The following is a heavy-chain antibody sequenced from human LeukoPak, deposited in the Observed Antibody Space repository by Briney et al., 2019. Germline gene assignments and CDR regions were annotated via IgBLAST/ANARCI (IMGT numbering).Heavy chain of an antibody. D-gene: IGHD3-22*01. CDR3: ARVFYYDSSGYPDY. V-gene: IGHV1-8*01. CDR1: GYTFTSYD. J-gene: IGHJ4*02. Sequence: ASVKVSCKASGYTFTSYDINWVRQATGQGLEWMGWMNPNSGNTGYAQKFLGRVTMTRNTSISTAYMELSSLRSEDTAVYYCARVFYYDSSGYPDYWGQGTLVTVSS. CDR2: MNPNSGNT.